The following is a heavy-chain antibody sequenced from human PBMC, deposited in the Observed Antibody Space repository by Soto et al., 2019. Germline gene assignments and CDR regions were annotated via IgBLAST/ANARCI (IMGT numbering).Heavy chain of an antibody. D-gene: IGHD3-10*01. J-gene: IGHJ4*02. CDR2: ISGSGCST. CDR3: AKDLVYGSGRDPTRFDY. V-gene: IGHV3-23*01. Sequence: EVQLLESGGGLVQPGGSLRLSCAASGFTFSSYAMSWVRQAPGKGLEWVSAISGSGCSTYYADSVKGPFTISRDNSKNTLYLQMNSLRAEDTSVYYCAKDLVYGSGRDPTRFDYCGQGTLVTVSS. CDR1: GFTFSSYA.